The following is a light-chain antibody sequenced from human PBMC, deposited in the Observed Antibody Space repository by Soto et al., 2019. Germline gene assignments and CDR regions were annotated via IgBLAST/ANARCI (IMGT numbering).Light chain of an antibody. CDR3: QQYGSSPLVT. V-gene: IGKV3-20*01. Sequence: VVLTQSPGTLSLSPGERATLSCRASQSVSSSYLAWYQQKPGQAPRLLIYGASSRATGMPDRFSGSGSGTDFTLTISRLEPEDFAVYYCQQYGSSPLVTFGQGTRLEIK. CDR1: QSVSSSY. J-gene: IGKJ5*01. CDR2: GAS.